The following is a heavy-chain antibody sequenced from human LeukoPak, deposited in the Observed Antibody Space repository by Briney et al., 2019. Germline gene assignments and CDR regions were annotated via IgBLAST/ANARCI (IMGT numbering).Heavy chain of an antibody. D-gene: IGHD5/OR15-5a*01. CDR2: IYDSGST. CDR3: ARLSGFYYFDY. CDR1: VGPISSYY. Sequence: SETLSLTCTVSVGPISSYYWSWIPHPPGKGREWIGYIYDSGSTNYNPSLKSRVTISVDTSKNQFSLKLSSVTAAGTAVYYCARLSGFYYFDYWGQGTLVTVSS. V-gene: IGHV4-59*01. J-gene: IGHJ4*02.